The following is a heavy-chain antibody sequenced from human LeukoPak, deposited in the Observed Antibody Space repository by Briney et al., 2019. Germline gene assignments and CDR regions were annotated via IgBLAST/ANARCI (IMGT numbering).Heavy chain of an antibody. CDR3: ARALVRGVIDPDYYYYYYMDV. Sequence: ASVKVSCKASGGTFSSYAISWVRQAPGQGLEWMGGIIPIFGTANYAQKFQGRVTITADESTSTAYMELSSLRSEDTAVYYCARALVRGVIDPDYYYYYYMDVWGKGTTVTVSS. J-gene: IGHJ6*03. CDR2: IIPIFGTA. CDR1: GGTFSSYA. D-gene: IGHD3-10*01. V-gene: IGHV1-69*01.